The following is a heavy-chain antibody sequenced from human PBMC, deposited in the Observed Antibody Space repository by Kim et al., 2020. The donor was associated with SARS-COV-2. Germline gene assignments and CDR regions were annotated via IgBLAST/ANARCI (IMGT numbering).Heavy chain of an antibody. CDR3: ARESLGVLWFGESPGGMDV. V-gene: IGHV3-48*01. CDR2: ISSSSSTI. Sequence: GGSLRLSCAASGFTFSSYSMNWVRQAPGKGLEWVSYISSSSSTIYYADSVKGRFTISRDNAKNSLYLQMNSLRAEDTAVYYCARESLGVLWFGESPGGMDVWGQGTTVTVSS. J-gene: IGHJ6*02. D-gene: IGHD3-10*01. CDR1: GFTFSSYS.